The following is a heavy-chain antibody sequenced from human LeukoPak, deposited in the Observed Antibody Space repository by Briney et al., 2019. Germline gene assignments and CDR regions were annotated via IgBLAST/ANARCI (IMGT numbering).Heavy chain of an antibody. CDR3: ARDQLAYSGYDTLFDY. CDR2: ISYDGSNK. D-gene: IGHD5-12*01. J-gene: IGHJ4*02. CDR1: GFTFSSYA. Sequence: AGGSLRLSCAASGFTFSSYAMHWVRQAPGKGLEWVAVISYDGSNKYYADSVKGRFTISRDNSKNTLYLQLNSLRPEDTAVYYCARDQLAYSGYDTLFDYWGQGSLVTVSS. V-gene: IGHV3-30*04.